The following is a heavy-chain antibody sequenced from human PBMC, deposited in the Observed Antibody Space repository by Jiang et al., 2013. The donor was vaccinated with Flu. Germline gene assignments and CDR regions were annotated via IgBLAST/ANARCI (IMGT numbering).Heavy chain of an antibody. J-gene: IGHJ6*02. CDR1: GYTFTSYA. CDR2: INTNTGNP. D-gene: IGHD6-6*01. V-gene: IGHV7-4-1*01. CDR3: ARDPTSIAAQSYYYYGMDV. Sequence: SELKKPGASVKVSCKASGYTFTSYAMNWVRQAPGQGLEWMGWINTNTGNPTYAQGFTGRFVFSLDTSVSTAYLQICSLKAEDTAVYYCARDPTSIAAQSYYYYGMDVWGQGTTVTVSS.